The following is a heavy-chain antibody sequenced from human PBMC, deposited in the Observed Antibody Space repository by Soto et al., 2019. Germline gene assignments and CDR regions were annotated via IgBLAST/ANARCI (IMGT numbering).Heavy chain of an antibody. CDR2: IYPSESST. CDR1: GASIFSYY. D-gene: IGHD1-26*01. Sequence: QVQLQESGPGLVKPSETLSLTCTVSGASIFSYYWSWIRQSPGEGLEWIGSIYPSESSTLDNPSLTTRVTISVDTSKNQFSLRLTSVTSADTAVYYCARGGASSKWLDPWGQGTLVTVSS. V-gene: IGHV4-59*01. J-gene: IGHJ5*02. CDR3: ARGGASSKWLDP.